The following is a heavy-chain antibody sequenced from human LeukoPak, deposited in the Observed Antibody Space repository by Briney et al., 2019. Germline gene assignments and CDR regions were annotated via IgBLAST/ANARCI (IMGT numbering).Heavy chain of an antibody. CDR3: ASRDIVVVPAATGDAFDI. Sequence: ASVTVSCKASGYTFTGYYMHWVRQAPGQGLEWMGWINPNSGGTNYAQKFQGRVTMTRDTSISTAYMELSRLRSDDTAVYYCASRDIVVVPAATGDAFDIWGQGTMVTVSS. J-gene: IGHJ3*02. D-gene: IGHD2-2*01. CDR1: GYTFTGYY. CDR2: INPNSGGT. V-gene: IGHV1-2*02.